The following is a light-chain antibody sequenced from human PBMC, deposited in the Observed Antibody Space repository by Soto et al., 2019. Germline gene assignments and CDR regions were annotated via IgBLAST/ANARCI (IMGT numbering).Light chain of an antibody. Sequence: EIVLTQSPATLSLSPGERATLSCRASQSFSSYYLAWYRHKPGQPPRLLIYGASSRATGIPDRFSGSGSGTDFTLTISRLEPEDFAVYYCQGYHDSAGFFGGGTKVEIK. CDR2: GAS. CDR1: QSFSSYY. V-gene: IGKV3-20*01. CDR3: QGYHDSAGF. J-gene: IGKJ4*01.